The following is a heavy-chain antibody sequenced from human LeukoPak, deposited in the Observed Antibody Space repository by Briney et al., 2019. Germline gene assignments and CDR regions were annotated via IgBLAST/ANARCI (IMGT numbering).Heavy chain of an antibody. CDR1: GYTFTGYY. CDR3: ARGSSGSSNFDY. Sequence: ASVKVSCKASGYTFTGYYMHWVRQAPGQGLEWMGWINPNSGGTNYAQKFQGGVTMTRDTSISTAYMELSRLRSDDTAVYYCARGSSGSSNFDYWGQGTLVTVSS. J-gene: IGHJ4*02. V-gene: IGHV1-2*02. CDR2: INPNSGGT. D-gene: IGHD1-26*01.